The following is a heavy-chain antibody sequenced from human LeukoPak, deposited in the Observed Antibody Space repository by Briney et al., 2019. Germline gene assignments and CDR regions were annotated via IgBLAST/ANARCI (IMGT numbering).Heavy chain of an antibody. CDR2: VYYTATT. V-gene: IGHV4-39*07. Sequence: SETLSLTCRVSGDSITNINYYWGWIRQPPGKGLEWIATVYYTATTYSNPSLKSRVTISVDSSNNEVSLKVTSVTAADTAVYYCARDPVAGTGTDTWGQGTLVTVSS. D-gene: IGHD6-13*01. J-gene: IGHJ5*02. CDR3: ARDPVAGTGTDT. CDR1: GDSITNINYY.